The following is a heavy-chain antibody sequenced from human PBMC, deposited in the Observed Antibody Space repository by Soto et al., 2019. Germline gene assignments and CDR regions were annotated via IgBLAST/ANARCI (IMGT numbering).Heavy chain of an antibody. CDR2: IYHSGST. CDR1: SGSISSSNW. V-gene: IGHV4-4*02. J-gene: IGHJ5*02. Sequence: SETLSLTCAVSSGSISSSNWWSWVRQPPGKGLEWIGEIYHSGSTNYNPSLKSRVTISVDKSKNQFSLKLSSVTAADTAVYYCARELHVDTAMAKYNWFDPWGQGTLVTVSS. D-gene: IGHD5-18*01. CDR3: ARELHVDTAMAKYNWFDP.